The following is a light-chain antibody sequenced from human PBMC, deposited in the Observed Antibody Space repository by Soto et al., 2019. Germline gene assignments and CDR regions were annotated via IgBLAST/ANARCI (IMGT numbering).Light chain of an antibody. CDR2: DAS. J-gene: IGKJ2*01. CDR3: QQYDHPPYT. Sequence: DIQFTQSPSSLSAPVGDRVTITCPASQDITKYLNWYQQKPGKAPKLLIYDASNRETGVPSRFSGSGSGTDFSLAIDSLQPEDIAPYYCQQYDHPPYTFGQGTTLEIK. V-gene: IGKV1-33*01. CDR1: QDITKY.